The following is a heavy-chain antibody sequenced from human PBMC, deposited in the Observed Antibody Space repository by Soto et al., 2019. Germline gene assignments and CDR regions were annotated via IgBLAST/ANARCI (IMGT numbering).Heavy chain of an antibody. D-gene: IGHD2-21*02. CDR3: VSGDCGGDCAFDY. CDR2: IIPIFATA. J-gene: IGHJ4*02. V-gene: IGHV1-69*01. Sequence: QVQLVQSGAEVKKPGSSVKVSYKASGGTFTSYGVSWVRQAPGQGLEWMGGIIPIFATANYAQKFQGRVTITADESTSTAYMELSSLRSEDSAVYYCVSGDCGGDCAFDYWGQRTLVTVSS. CDR1: GGTFTSYG.